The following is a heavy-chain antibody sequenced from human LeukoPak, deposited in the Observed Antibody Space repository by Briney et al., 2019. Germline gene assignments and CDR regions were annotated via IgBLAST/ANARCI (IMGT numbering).Heavy chain of an antibody. J-gene: IGHJ6*03. V-gene: IGHV3-66*01. CDR3: ASVANPDYYYYYMDV. Sequence: GGSLRLSCAASGFTVSSNYMSWVRQAPGKGLEWVSVIYSGGSTNYADSVKGRFTISRDNSKNTLYLQMNSLRAEDTAVYYCASVANPDYYYYYMDVWGKGTTVTISS. CDR2: IYSGGST. CDR1: GFTVSSNY. D-gene: IGHD5-12*01.